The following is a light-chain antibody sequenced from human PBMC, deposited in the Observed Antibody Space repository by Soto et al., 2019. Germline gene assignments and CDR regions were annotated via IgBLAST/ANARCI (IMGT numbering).Light chain of an antibody. V-gene: IGKV1-12*01. CDR2: AAF. J-gene: IGKJ3*01. Sequence: DIQMTQSPSSVFASVGDRVTITCRARQGISSWLAWYQQKPGKAPNLLIYAAFSLQSGVSSRFSGSGSGTDFTLTIRSLQPEDVATYYCQQANSFPPFPFGPGTKVDIK. CDR1: QGISSW. CDR3: QQANSFPPFP.